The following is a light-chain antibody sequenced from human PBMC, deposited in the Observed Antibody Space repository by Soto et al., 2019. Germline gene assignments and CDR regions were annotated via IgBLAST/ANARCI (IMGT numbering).Light chain of an antibody. CDR2: AAS. V-gene: IGKV1-6*01. CDR1: QDIRNE. CDR3: LQDYNYPRT. Sequence: AIQMTQSPSSLSASVGDRVTITCRASQDIRNELAWYQHNPGKAPKLLIYAASYLQGGVPSRFPGAGSGTDFTLTISSLQPEDFATYYCLQDYNYPRTFGQGTKVEIK. J-gene: IGKJ1*01.